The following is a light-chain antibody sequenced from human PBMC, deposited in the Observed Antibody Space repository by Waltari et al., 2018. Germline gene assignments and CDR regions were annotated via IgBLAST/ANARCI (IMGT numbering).Light chain of an antibody. CDR1: QSITTNS. CDR2: GTS. Sequence: EVVLTQSPGTLSLSPGERATLSCRASQSITTNSLAWYQQKPGQAPRFLIYGTSSRATGIPDRFTGSGSGTDFTLTISRLEPGDFAVYYCLQYHISPLTFGGGTKVESK. CDR3: LQYHISPLT. J-gene: IGKJ4*01. V-gene: IGKV3-20*01.